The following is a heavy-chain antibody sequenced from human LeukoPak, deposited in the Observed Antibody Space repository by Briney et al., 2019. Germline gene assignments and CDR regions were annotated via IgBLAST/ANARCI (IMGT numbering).Heavy chain of an antibody. J-gene: IGHJ6*04. Sequence: ASVKVSCKASGYNFNIYGITWVRQAPGQGLEWMGIINPSGGSTSYAQKFQGRVTMTRDMSTSTVYMELSSLRSEDTAVYYCASDSGDYALDVWGKGTTVTVSS. CDR3: ASDSGDYALDV. CDR2: INPSGGST. D-gene: IGHD3-16*01. V-gene: IGHV1-46*02. CDR1: GYNFNIYG.